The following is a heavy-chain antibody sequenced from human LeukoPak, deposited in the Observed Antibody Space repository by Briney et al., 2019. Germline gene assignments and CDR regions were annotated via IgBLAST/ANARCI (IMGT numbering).Heavy chain of an antibody. CDR3: LKGDNEVVIAVLPD. CDR2: ITASGATT. Sequence: PGGSLILSCTASGFTFGNFAMSWLRQAPGMGLEWVSAITASGATTYYSDSVTGRFSISRDNSGSTLNLAMSPVRVEDTAIYYCLKGDNEVVIAVLPDWGEGILVTVSS. CDR1: GFTFGNFA. V-gene: IGHV3-23*01. D-gene: IGHD2-21*01. J-gene: IGHJ4*02.